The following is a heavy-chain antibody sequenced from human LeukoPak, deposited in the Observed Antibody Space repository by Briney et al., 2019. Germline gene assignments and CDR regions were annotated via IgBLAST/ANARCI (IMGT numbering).Heavy chain of an antibody. CDR2: INPSGGST. D-gene: IGHD4-11*01. CDR3: ARDLRGYSNYYYFDY. CDR1: GYTFTSYY. V-gene: IGHV1-46*01. J-gene: IGHJ4*02. Sequence: GASVKVSCKASGYTFTSYYMHWVRQAPGQGLEWMGIINPSGGSTSYAQKFQGRVTMTRDTSTSTVCMELSSLRSEDTAVYYCARDLRGYSNYYYFDYWGQGTLVTVSS.